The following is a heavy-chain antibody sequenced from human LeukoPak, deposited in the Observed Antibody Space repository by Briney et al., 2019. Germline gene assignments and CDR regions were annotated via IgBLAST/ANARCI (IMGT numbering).Heavy chain of an antibody. Sequence: ASVKVSCKASGYTFTSYDINWVRQATGQGLEWKGWMNPNSGNTGYAQKFQGRVTMTRNTSISTAYMELSSLRSEDTAVYYCARSIAPARKRARGFDPWGQGTLVTVSS. D-gene: IGHD6-6*01. V-gene: IGHV1-8*01. CDR1: GYTFTSYD. CDR3: ARSIAPARKRARGFDP. CDR2: MNPNSGNT. J-gene: IGHJ5*02.